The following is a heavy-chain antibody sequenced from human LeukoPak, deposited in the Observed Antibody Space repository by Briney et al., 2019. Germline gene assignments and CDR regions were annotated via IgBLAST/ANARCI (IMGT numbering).Heavy chain of an antibody. V-gene: IGHV3-30-3*01. J-gene: IGHJ4*02. CDR1: GFTFSSYT. CDR3: AREGAGYYLDY. CDR2: ISDDGTNK. D-gene: IGHD3-9*01. Sequence: GGSLRLSCAASGFTFSSYTIHWVRQAPGKGLEWVALISDDGTNKYYVDSVKGRFTISRDNSKNTLYLQMNSLRAEDTAVYYCAREGAGYYLDYWGQGTLVTVPS.